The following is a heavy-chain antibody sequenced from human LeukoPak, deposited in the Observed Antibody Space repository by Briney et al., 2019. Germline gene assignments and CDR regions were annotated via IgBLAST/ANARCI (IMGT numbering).Heavy chain of an antibody. V-gene: IGHV4-61*02. CDR1: GGSISSSSYY. CDR3: ARFMVTMVRGVITYYYYYMDV. Sequence: SETLSLTCTVSGGSISSSSYYWSWIRQPAGKGLEWIGRIYTSGSTNYNPSLKSRVTMSVDTSKNQFSLKLSSVTAADTAVYYCARFMVTMVRGVITYYYYYMDVWGKGTTVTVSS. D-gene: IGHD3-10*01. J-gene: IGHJ6*03. CDR2: IYTSGST.